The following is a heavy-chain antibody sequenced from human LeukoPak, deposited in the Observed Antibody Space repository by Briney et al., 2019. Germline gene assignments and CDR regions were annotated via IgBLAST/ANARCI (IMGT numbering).Heavy chain of an antibody. CDR1: GFTFSSYS. Sequence: GGSLRLSCAASGFTFSSYSMTWVRQAPGKGLEWVSSISSSSSYIYYADSVKGRFTISRDNAKNSLYLQMNSLRAEDTAVYYCARLNWGLYYFDYWGQGTLVTVSS. CDR2: ISSSSSYI. V-gene: IGHV3-21*01. CDR3: ARLNWGLYYFDY. J-gene: IGHJ4*02. D-gene: IGHD7-27*01.